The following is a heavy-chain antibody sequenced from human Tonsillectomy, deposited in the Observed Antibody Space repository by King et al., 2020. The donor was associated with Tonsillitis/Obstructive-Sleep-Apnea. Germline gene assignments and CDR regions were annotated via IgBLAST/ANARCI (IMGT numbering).Heavy chain of an antibody. Sequence: QLVQSGAEVKKPGEALKISCKGSGYSFTSYWIGWLRLMPGKGLEWRGSIYPGDSDTRFSPSFQGQVTISADKSISTAYLQRSSLKASDTAMYYCASEASISGWYAFDIWGQGTMVTVSS. J-gene: IGHJ3*02. CDR1: GYSFTSYW. CDR2: IYPGDSDT. V-gene: IGHV5-51*01. CDR3: ASEASISGWYAFDI. D-gene: IGHD2-21*01.